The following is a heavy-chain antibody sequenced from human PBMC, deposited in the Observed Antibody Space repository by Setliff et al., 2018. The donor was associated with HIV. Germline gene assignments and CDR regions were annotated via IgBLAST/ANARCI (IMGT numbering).Heavy chain of an antibody. D-gene: IGHD5-12*01. CDR3: AGRGGYNDWYFDY. CDR2: IYHSGST. V-gene: IGHV4-31*03. Sequence: SETLSLTCIVSGDSISSGGFYWSWIRQLPGKGLEWIGYIYHSGSTHYNPSLKSRVTISVDTSKSQFSLKLTSVTTADTAMYYCAGRGGYNDWYFDYWGQGALVTVSS. CDR1: GDSISSGGFY. J-gene: IGHJ4*02.